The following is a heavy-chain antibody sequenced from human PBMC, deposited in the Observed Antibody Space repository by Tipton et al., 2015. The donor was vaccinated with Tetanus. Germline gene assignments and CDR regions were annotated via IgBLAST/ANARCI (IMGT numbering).Heavy chain of an antibody. D-gene: IGHD2-21*02. CDR3: ATVGLVTASVKY. V-gene: IGHV4-59*04. CDR1: GGSISSYY. J-gene: IGHJ4*01. CDR2: MYNSGAT. Sequence: TLSLTCTVSGGSISSYYWSWIRQPPGKGLEWIGTMYNSGATYYNPSLKGRVTISGDTSKNLFSLTSVTASDTAVYYCATVGLVTASVKYWGQGTLVTVSS.